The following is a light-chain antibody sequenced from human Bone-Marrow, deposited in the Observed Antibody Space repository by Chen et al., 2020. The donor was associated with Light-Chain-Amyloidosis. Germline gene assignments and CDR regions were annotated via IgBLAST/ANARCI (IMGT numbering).Light chain of an antibody. V-gene: IGLV3-25*03. CDR3: LSADRSSTYEVI. CDR1: DLPTKY. Sequence: SYELTQPPSVSVSPGQTARIPCSGDDLPTKYAYWYQQKPGLAPVLVLHRDTQRPSGMFERFSGSSSGTTATVTIRGVQAKDVADYDCLSADRSSTYEVILGGGTKVTVL. J-gene: IGLJ2*01. CDR2: RDT.